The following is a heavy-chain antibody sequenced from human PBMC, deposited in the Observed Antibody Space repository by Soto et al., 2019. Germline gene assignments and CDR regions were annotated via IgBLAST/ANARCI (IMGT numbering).Heavy chain of an antibody. CDR2: ISYDGSNK. CDR1: GFTFSSYG. J-gene: IGHJ3*02. Sequence: QVQLVESGGGVVQPGRSLRLSCAASGFTFSSYGMHWVRQAPGKGLEWVAVISYDGSNKYYADSVKGRFTISRDNSKNTLYLQMNSLRAEDTAVYYCAKDLLVEMATSHDAFDIWGQGTMVTVSS. CDR3: AKDLLVEMATSHDAFDI. V-gene: IGHV3-30*18. D-gene: IGHD5-12*01.